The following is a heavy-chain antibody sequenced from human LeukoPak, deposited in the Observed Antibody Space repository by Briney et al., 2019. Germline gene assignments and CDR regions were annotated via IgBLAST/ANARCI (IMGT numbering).Heavy chain of an antibody. J-gene: IGHJ4*02. CDR3: AKDAGIAVADLDSFDY. D-gene: IGHD6-19*01. V-gene: IGHV3-9*01. CDR2: ISWNSGSI. Sequence: GGSLRLSCAASGFTLDDYAMHWVRQAPGKGLEWVSGISWNSGSIGYADSVKGRFTISRDNAKNSLYLQMNSLRAEDTALYYCAKDAGIAVADLDSFDYWGQGTLVTVSS. CDR1: GFTLDDYA.